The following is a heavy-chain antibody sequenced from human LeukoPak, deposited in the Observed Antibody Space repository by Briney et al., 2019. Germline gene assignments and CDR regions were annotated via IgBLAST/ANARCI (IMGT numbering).Heavy chain of an antibody. CDR2: IRSEAYGQTT. CDR3: ARGPIYLWIYYGMDV. V-gene: IGHV3-49*04. D-gene: IGHD3-9*01. J-gene: IGHJ6*02. CDR1: GFGFGDHA. Sequence: GSLRLSCTASGFGFGDHAMTWVRQAPGKGLEWVSFIRSEAYGQTTEYAASVKDRFTISRDNSKGIVYLQMNSLKTEDTAKYYCARGPIYLWIYYGMDVWGQGTTVIVSS.